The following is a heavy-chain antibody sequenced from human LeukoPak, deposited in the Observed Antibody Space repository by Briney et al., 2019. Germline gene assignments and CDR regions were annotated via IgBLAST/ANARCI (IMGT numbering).Heavy chain of an antibody. J-gene: IGHJ3*01. CDR3: ARRLPTRGTFDF. V-gene: IGHV5-51*01. Sequence: GESLKISCKGSGYSFTSYWSGGARQMPGKGLGGMGIIYPGDSDTRYSPSFQGQVTISADKSISTAYLQWTSLTASDTAMYYCARRLPTRGTFDFWGKGTMVTVSS. CDR2: IYPGDSDT. D-gene: IGHD2-2*01. CDR1: GYSFTSYW.